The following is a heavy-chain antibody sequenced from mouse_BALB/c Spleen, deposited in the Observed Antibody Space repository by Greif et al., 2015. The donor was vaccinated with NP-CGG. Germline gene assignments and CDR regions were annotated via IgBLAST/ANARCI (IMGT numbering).Heavy chain of an antibody. V-gene: IGHV1-14*01. D-gene: IGHD2-10*01. Sequence: VQLKESGPELVKPGASVKMSCEASGYTFTSYVMHWVKQKPGQGLEWIGYVNPYNDGTKYNEKFKGKATLTSDKSSSTAYMELSSLTSEDSAVYYCAGLLPDFDVWGAGTTVTVSS. CDR2: VNPYNDGT. CDR1: GYTFTSYV. CDR3: AGLLPDFDV. J-gene: IGHJ1*01.